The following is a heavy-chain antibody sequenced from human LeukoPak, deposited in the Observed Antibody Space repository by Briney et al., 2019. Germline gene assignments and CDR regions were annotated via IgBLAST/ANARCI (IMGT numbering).Heavy chain of an antibody. V-gene: IGHV3-30*04. J-gene: IGHJ6*04. CDR1: GFTFSSYA. CDR2: ISYDGSNK. Sequence: PGRSLRLSCAASGFTFSSYAMHWVRQAPGKGLEWVAVISYDGSNKYYADSVKGRFTISRDNSKNTLYLQMNSLRAEDTAVYYCARDLLTETRLLWFGELKYGMDVCGKGTTVTVSS. CDR3: ARDLLTETRLLWFGELKYGMDV. D-gene: IGHD3-10*01.